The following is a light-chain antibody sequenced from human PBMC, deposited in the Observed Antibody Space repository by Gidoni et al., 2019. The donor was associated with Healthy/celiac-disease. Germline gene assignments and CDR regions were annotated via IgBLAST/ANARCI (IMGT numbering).Light chain of an antibody. J-gene: IGKJ2*01. V-gene: IGKV3-15*01. CDR1: QSVSSN. Sequence: EIVMTQSPATLSVSPGERATLSCRASQSVSSNLAWYQQKPGQAPRLLIYGASTRATGIPARFSGSVSGTEFTLTISSLQSEDFAVYYCQQYNTWPRTFGQGTKLEIK. CDR3: QQYNTWPRT. CDR2: GAS.